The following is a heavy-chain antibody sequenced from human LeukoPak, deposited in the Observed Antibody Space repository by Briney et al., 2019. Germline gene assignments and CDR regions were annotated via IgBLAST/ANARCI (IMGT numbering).Heavy chain of an antibody. CDR1: GDSLSDYF. D-gene: IGHD1-26*01. V-gene: IGHV4-59*12. Sequence: SETLSLTCTVSGDSLSDYFWSWIRQPPGKGLEWIGYNSGSTNYNASLKSRVTILLVRSKNQFSLKLSSVTAADTAVYYCARDTRSIDEGATTGYYYYGMDVWGQGTTVTVSS. CDR3: ARDTRSIDEGATTGYYYYGMDV. CDR2: NSGST. J-gene: IGHJ6*02.